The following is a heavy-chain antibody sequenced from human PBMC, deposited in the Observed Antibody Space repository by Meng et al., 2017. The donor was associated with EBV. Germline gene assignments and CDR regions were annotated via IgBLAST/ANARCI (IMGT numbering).Heavy chain of an antibody. CDR2: SRAYNGNT. J-gene: IGHJ4*02. CDR3: ARDGRLYDTPSPFDY. CDR1: GNTFTSYG. Sequence: QVVLSGGGVKMPWSLVKVPCKGSGNTFTSYGIGWVRPAPGPGLEWMGWSRAYNGNTNVAQKLQGRGTITTDSSTSTAYMELRSLRTDDTAVYYCARDGRLYDTPSPFDYWGQGTLVTVSS. D-gene: IGHD3-22*01. V-gene: IGHV1-18*01.